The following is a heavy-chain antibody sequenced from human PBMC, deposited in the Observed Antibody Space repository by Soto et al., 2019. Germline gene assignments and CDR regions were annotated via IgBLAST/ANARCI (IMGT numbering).Heavy chain of an antibody. CDR1: GFTFSSYG. CDR3: AKDGDIVVVTAIRYGMDV. D-gene: IGHD2-21*02. CDR2: ISYDGSNK. J-gene: IGHJ6*02. V-gene: IGHV3-30*18. Sequence: QVQLVESGGGVVQPGRSLRLSCAASGFTFSSYGMHWVRQAPGKRLEWVAVISYDGSNKYYADSVKGRFTISRDNSKNTLYLQMNSLRAEDTAVYYCAKDGDIVVVTAIRYGMDVWGQGTTVTVSS.